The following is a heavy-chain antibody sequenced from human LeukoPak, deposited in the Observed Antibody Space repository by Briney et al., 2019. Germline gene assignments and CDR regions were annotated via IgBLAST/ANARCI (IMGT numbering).Heavy chain of an antibody. CDR2: IRYDGSNT. D-gene: IGHD3-10*01. CDR3: ARETANYYGSGKQLVYYYYYYMDV. Sequence: GGSLRLSCAASGFTFSSYGMHWVRQAPGKGLGWVTFIRYDGSNTYYADSVKGRFTISRDKSKNTLYLQMNSLRPEDTAVYYCARETANYYGSGKQLVYYYYYYMDVWGNGTTVTISS. CDR1: GFTFSSYG. V-gene: IGHV3-30*02. J-gene: IGHJ6*03.